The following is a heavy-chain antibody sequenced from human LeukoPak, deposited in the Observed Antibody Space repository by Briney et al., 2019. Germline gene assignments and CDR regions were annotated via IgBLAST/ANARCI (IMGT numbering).Heavy chain of an antibody. J-gene: IGHJ4*02. V-gene: IGHV4-59*08. CDR2: IYYRGTT. Sequence: SETLSLTCTISGGSMNYYYWSWIRQPPGQGLEWIGYIYYRGTTNYFPSLKNRVTISIDTSKNQFSLKLYSVTAADTAVYFCARLARFEELSPRNYFDNWGQGTLVTVSS. CDR1: GGSMNYYY. CDR3: ARLARFEELSPRNYFDN. D-gene: IGHD3-16*02.